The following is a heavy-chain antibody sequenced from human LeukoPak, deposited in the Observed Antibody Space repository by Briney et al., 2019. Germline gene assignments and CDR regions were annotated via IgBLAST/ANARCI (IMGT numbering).Heavy chain of an antibody. CDR1: GFTFSSYS. V-gene: IGHV3-21*01. CDR3: ARGRLRFSTNWFDP. J-gene: IGHJ5*02. D-gene: IGHD3-3*01. CDR2: ISSSSSYI. Sequence: GGSLRLSCAASGFTFSSYSMNWVRQAPGEGLEWVSSISSSSSYIYYADSVKGRFTISRDNAKNSLYLQMNSLRAEDTAVYYCARGRLRFSTNWFDPWGQGTLATVSS.